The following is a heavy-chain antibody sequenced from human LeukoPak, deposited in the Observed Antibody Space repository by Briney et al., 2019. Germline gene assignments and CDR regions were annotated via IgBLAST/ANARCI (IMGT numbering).Heavy chain of an antibody. D-gene: IGHD1-26*01. CDR1: GDSISSSY. J-gene: IGHJ4*02. CDR2: IYYSGST. Sequence: SETLSLTCTVSGDSISSSYWSWIRQPPGKGQEWIGYIYYSGSTNYNPSLKSRVTISVDTSKNQFSLKLSSVTAADTAVYYCARDSGSYRWDYWGQGTLVTVSS. V-gene: IGHV4-59*01. CDR3: ARDSGSYRWDY.